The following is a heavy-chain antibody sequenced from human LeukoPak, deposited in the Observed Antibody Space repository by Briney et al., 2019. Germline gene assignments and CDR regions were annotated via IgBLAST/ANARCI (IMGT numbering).Heavy chain of an antibody. CDR1: GYTFTSYY. CDR3: ARDSYDSSDPKYYFDY. CDR2: INPSGGST. J-gene: IGHJ4*02. Sequence: GASVKVSCKASGYTFTSYYMHWVRQAPGQGLEWMGIINPSGGSTSYAQKFQGRVTMTRDTSTSTVYMELSSLRSEDTAVYYCARDSYDSSDPKYYFDYWGQGTLVTVSS. V-gene: IGHV1-46*01. D-gene: IGHD3-22*01.